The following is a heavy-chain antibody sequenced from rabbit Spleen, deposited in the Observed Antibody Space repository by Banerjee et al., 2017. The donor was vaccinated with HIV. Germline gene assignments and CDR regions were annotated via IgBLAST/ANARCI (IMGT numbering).Heavy chain of an antibody. Sequence: EESGGDLVKPEGSLTLTCTASGFSFSSSYWICWVRQAPGKGPEWIACIGVGSSGGTAYATWAKGRFTISRTSSTTVTLQMTSLTAADTATYFCARDDDARSSRYYFNLWGPGTLVTVS. CDR2: IGVGSSGGT. J-gene: IGHJ4*01. V-gene: IGHV1S45*01. CDR1: GFSFSSSYW. CDR3: ARDDDARSSRYYFNL. D-gene: IGHD2-1*01.